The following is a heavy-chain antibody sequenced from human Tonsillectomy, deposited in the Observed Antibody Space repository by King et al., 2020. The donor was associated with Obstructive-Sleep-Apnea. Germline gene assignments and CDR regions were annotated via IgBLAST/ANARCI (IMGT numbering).Heavy chain of an antibody. CDR2: ISYDGSNK. V-gene: IGHV3-30*04. Sequence: QLVQSGGSVVQPGRSLRLSCIASGFTFTNYAMHWVRQTPGKGLEWVAVISYDGSNKYYADSVKGRFTISRDNSKNILYLQMNSLRPEDTTMYYCARDGVLTGYPYYYGLDVWGQGTTVTVSS. CDR1: GFTFTNYA. CDR3: ARDGVLTGYPYYYGLDV. J-gene: IGHJ6*02. D-gene: IGHD3-9*01.